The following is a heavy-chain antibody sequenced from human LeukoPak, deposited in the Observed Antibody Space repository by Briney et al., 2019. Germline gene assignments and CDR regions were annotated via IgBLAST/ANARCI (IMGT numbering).Heavy chain of an antibody. CDR1: GFTFRNYA. V-gene: IGHV3-23*05. D-gene: IGHD2-15*01. CDR2: IGTTINGT. J-gene: IGHJ5*02. Sequence: GGSLRLSCVASGFTFRNYAMTWVRQTPGKGLEWVATIGTTINGTYYADSVRGRFTIARDNPRDTLHLYMNSLSADDTALYYCARLVVDLPADWFDPCGKGTVVIVSS. CDR3: ARLVVDLPADWFDP.